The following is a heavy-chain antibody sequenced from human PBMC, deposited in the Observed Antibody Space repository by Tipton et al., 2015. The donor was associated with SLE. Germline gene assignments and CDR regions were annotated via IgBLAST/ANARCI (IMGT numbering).Heavy chain of an antibody. J-gene: IGHJ4*02. CDR2: IYSGGST. V-gene: IGHV3-66*02. Sequence: SLRLSCAASGFTVSSKYMSWDRQAPGKGLEWVSGIYSGGSTYYADSVKGRFTISRDNSKNTLYLQMNSLRAEDTAVYYCARDQSSSSAAGRPFDYWGQGTLVTVSS. CDR3: ARDQSSSSAAGRPFDY. CDR1: GFTVSSKY. D-gene: IGHD6-6*01.